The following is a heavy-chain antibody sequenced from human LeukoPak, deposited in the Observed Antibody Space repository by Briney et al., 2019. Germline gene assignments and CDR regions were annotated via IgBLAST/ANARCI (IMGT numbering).Heavy chain of an antibody. CDR2: MNPNSGNT. J-gene: IGHJ6*03. D-gene: IGHD3-3*01. V-gene: IGHV1-8*01. CDR3: ARVDDFWSPYYYYMDV. CDR1: GYTFTSYD. Sequence: SVKVSCKASGYTFTSYDINWVRQATGQGLEWMGWMNPNSGNTGYAQKFQGRVTMTRNTSISTAYMELSSLRSEDTAVYYCARVDDFWSPYYYYMDVWGKGTTVTVSS.